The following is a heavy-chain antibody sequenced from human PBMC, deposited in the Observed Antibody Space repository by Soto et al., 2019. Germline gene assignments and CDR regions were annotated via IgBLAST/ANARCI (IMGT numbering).Heavy chain of an antibody. CDR3: PADSPYYYDSSGYYLDY. Sequence: SVKVSCKASGFTFTSSAVQWVRQARGQRLEWIGWIVVGSGNTNYAQKFQERVTITRDMSTSTAYMELSSLRSEDTAVYYCPADSPYYYDSSGYYLDYWGQGTLVTVSS. CDR1: GFTFTSSA. CDR2: IVVGSGNT. J-gene: IGHJ4*02. D-gene: IGHD3-22*01. V-gene: IGHV1-58*01.